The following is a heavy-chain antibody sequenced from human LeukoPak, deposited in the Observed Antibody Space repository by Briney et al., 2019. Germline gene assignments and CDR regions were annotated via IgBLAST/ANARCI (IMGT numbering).Heavy chain of an antibody. D-gene: IGHD3-22*01. Sequence: ASVKVSCKASGYTFTGYYMHWVRQAPGQGLEWMGWINPNSGGTNYAQKFQGRVTMTRDTSISTAYMELSRLRSDDTAVYYCARVGITMIVVVTLDYWGQGTLVTVSS. CDR1: GYTFTGYY. V-gene: IGHV1-2*02. CDR3: ARVGITMIVVVTLDY. CDR2: INPNSGGT. J-gene: IGHJ4*02.